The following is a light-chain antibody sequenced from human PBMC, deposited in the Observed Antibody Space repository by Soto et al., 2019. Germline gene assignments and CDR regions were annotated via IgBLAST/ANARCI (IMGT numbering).Light chain of an antibody. CDR1: QDIRNF. CDR3: QKYSSVPV. V-gene: IGKV1-27*01. J-gene: IGKJ3*01. CDR2: AAS. Sequence: DIQMTQSPTSLSASVGDRVTITCRASQDIRNFVAWYQQKPGKAPKLLIYAASTLQSGVPSRSSGSGSGTDFTLTINSLQPEDVATYSCQKYSSVPVFGPGTKVEIK.